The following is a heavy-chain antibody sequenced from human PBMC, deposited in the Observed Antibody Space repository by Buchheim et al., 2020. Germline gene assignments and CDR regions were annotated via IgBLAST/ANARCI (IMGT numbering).Heavy chain of an antibody. J-gene: IGHJ4*02. CDR3: AREGETVGVSVRGYFDY. V-gene: IGHV4-31*03. CDR1: GGSISSGGYY. Sequence: QVQLQESGPGLVKPSQTLSLTCTVSGGSISSGGYYWSWIRQHPGKGLEWIGYIYYSGSTYYTPSLKSRVTISVATSQNQFSLKLSSVTAADTAVYYCAREGETVGVSVRGYFDYWGQGTL. D-gene: IGHD3-16*02. CDR2: IYYSGST.